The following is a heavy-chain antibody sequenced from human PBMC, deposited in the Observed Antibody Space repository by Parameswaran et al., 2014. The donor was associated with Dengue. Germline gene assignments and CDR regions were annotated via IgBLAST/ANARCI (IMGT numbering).Heavy chain of an antibody. CDR3: AKEIFCGDGCYSDALDM. J-gene: IGHJ3*02. V-gene: IGHV3-23*01. CDR2: IMGSDTST. Sequence: VRQMPGKGLEWVSSIMGSDTSTYYADSVKGRFIISRGNSKNRMYLELNGLRADDTAVYYCAKEIFCGDGCYSDALDMWGQGTMVTVSS. D-gene: IGHD2-21*02.